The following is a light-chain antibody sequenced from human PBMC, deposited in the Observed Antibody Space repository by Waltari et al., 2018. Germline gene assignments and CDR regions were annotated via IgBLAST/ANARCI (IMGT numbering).Light chain of an antibody. V-gene: IGLV1-47*01. CDR2: KNN. CDR3: AAWDDSLSGLV. J-gene: IGLJ3*02. CDR1: SSNIGSNY. Sequence: SASGTPGQKVTISCNGSSSNIGSNYVYWYQQFPGTAPKLLIFKNNQRPSGVPDRFSDSKSGTSASLAINGLRSEDEADYYCAAWDDSLSGLVLGGGTKVTVL.